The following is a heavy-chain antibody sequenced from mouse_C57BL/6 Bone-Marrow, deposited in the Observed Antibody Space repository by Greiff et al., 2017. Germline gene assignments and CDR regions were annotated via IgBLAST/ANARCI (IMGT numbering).Heavy chain of an antibody. V-gene: IGHV5-15*04. Sequence: DVHLVESGGGLVQPGGSLKLSCAASGFTFSDYGMAWVRQAPRQGPEWVAFISNLAYSIYSADTVPGRFTISRENAKNTLDVEMSSLRSEDTALYYCARRGYGNYPYAMDYWGQGTSVTVSS. CDR2: ISNLAYSI. CDR3: ARRGYGNYPYAMDY. CDR1: GFTFSDYG. D-gene: IGHD2-1*01. J-gene: IGHJ4*01.